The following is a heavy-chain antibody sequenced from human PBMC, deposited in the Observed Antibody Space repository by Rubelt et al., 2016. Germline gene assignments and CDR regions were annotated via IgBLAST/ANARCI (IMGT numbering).Heavy chain of an antibody. CDR2: SHYSGTT. J-gene: IGHJ4*02. D-gene: IGHD3-16*01. Sequence: GGWIRRPPGKGLEWIGYSHYSGTTYYTPSLTSRVTISVDTSKNQFSLKLGSVTAADTAVYYCARDFGDFRTDFWGQGTLVTVSS. V-gene: IGHV4-28*03. CDR3: ARDFGDFRTDF.